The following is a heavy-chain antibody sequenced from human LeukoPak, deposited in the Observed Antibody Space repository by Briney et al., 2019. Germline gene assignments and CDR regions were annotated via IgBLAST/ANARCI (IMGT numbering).Heavy chain of an antibody. D-gene: IGHD2-21*02. Sequence: SETLSLTCIVSGDSISSTSYYWAWIRHPPGKGLEWIGMIFYSGSAYYTPSLRGRVTLSVDTSRNQFSLNLISVTAADTGVYFCARQQSDTSLFDPWGQGTLVTVSS. CDR3: ARQQSDTSLFDP. V-gene: IGHV4-39*01. J-gene: IGHJ5*02. CDR2: IFYSGSA. CDR1: GDSISSTSYY.